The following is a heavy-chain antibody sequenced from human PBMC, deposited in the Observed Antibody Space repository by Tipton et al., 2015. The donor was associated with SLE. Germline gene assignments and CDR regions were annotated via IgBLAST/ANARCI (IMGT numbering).Heavy chain of an antibody. CDR1: GFTFGDYA. J-gene: IGHJ4*02. V-gene: IGHV3-49*04. CDR3: SLGSGSYGFDY. D-gene: IGHD3-10*01. CDR2: IRSKAYGGTT. Sequence: RSLRLSCTTSGFTFGDYAMSWVRQAPGKGLEWVGFIRSKAYGGTTEYAASVKGRFTISRDDSKSIAYLQMNSLKTEDTAVYYCSLGSGSYGFDYWGQGTLVTVSS.